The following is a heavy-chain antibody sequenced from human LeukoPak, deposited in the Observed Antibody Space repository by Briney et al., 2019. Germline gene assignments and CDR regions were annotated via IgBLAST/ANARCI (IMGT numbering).Heavy chain of an antibody. D-gene: IGHD6-6*01. CDR2: ISSRSRTT. J-gene: IGHJ4*02. Sequence: PGGSLRLSCEASGFTFSDSFMSWIRQAPGKGLAWIAYISSRSRTTHYADSVKGRFTISRDNAKSSLFLQMDSLRAKDTAVYYCARHSQQLVFSPFDYWGQGSVVTVSS. CDR3: ARHSQQLVFSPFDY. V-gene: IGHV3-11*01. CDR1: GFTFSDSF.